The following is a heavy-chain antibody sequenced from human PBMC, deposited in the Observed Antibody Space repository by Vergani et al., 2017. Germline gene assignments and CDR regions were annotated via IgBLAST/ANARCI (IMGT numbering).Heavy chain of an antibody. D-gene: IGHD6-13*01. CDR1: GDSVISTDYH. V-gene: IGHV4-39*01. CDR3: ARSIGSSSWYGLDFDY. CDR2: MDYSGST. Sequence: QVQLQESGPGLVKPSETLSLTCTISGDSVISTDYHWGWIRQPPGKGLEWIGSMDYSGSTSYNPSLESRISISFETPKNQFSLRLTSVTAADTAVYYCARSIGSSSWYGLDFDYWGQGTLVTVSS. J-gene: IGHJ4*02.